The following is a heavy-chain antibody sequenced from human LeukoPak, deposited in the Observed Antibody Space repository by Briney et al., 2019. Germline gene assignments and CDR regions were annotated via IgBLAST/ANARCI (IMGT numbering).Heavy chain of an antibody. J-gene: IGHJ6*02. CDR2: INRDGSTT. CDR3: ARDEGTYGMDV. CDR1: GFTFSDYW. D-gene: IGHD1-1*01. V-gene: IGHV3-74*01. Sequence: PGGSLRLSCAASGFTFSDYWRHWVRQAPGEGLEWVSRINRDGSTTNYADSVKGRFTISRDNAKNTLYLQMNSLRAEDAAVYYCARDEGTYGMDVWGQGTTVTDSS.